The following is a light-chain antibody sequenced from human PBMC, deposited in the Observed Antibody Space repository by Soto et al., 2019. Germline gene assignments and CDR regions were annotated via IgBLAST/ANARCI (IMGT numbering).Light chain of an antibody. Sequence: EIVLTQPPATLSLSPGERASLSCRASQSVGRYFAWYQQKPGQAPRLLIYDASTRATGIPARFSGSGSGTAVTHTINRAAPENSAVYYCQQRSEWPLSTFGPGTKVDVK. CDR3: QQRSEWPLST. CDR1: QSVGRY. J-gene: IGKJ3*01. V-gene: IGKV3-11*01. CDR2: DAS.